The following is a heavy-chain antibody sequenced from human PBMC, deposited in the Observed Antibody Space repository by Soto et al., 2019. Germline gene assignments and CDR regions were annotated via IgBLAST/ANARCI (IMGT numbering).Heavy chain of an antibody. CDR3: ASDRLNYGAYTRYSNHYGMGG. D-gene: IGHD4-17*01. CDR2: IYHSGST. Sequence: SETLSLTCAVSGGSISSGGYSWSWIRQPPGKGLEWIGYIYHSGSTYYNPSLKSRVTISVDRSKNQFSMKLRSVTAADTAVYYRASDRLNYGAYTRYSNHYGMGGWGQGSRVTVSS. CDR1: GGSISSGGYS. V-gene: IGHV4-30-2*01. J-gene: IGHJ6*02.